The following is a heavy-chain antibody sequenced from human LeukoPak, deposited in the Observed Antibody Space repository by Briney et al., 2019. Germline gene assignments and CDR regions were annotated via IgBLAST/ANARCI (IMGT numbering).Heavy chain of an antibody. CDR1: GFTFSNYW. J-gene: IGHJ1*01. D-gene: IGHD3-22*01. CDR3: ATYSSLNRREFQY. CDR2: IKTDGREK. V-gene: IGHV3-7*01. Sequence: GGSLRLSCEGSGFTFSNYWMGWVRQAPGKGLQWVANIKTDGREKYYVDSVKGRFTISRDNAKNSLYLQMNSLRAEDTAVYYCATYSSLNRREFQYWGQGTLFTVSS.